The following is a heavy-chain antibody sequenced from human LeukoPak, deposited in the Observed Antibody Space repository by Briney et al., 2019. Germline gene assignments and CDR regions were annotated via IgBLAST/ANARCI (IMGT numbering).Heavy chain of an antibody. V-gene: IGHV5-51*01. Sequence: GESPKTSCKGSGYSFTSYWIGWVRQMPGKGLEWMGIIYSGDSDTRYSPSFQGQVPISADKSISTAYLQWSSLKASETAMYYCARLESSSWDPLPFFDYGGQGTLVTVSS. J-gene: IGHJ4*02. D-gene: IGHD6-13*01. CDR2: IYSGDSDT. CDR1: GYSFTSYW. CDR3: ARLESSSWDPLPFFDY.